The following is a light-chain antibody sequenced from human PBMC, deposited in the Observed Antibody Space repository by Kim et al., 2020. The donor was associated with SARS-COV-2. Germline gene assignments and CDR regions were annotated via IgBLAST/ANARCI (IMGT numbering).Light chain of an antibody. CDR2: DVN. CDR3: SSYTRSTTSYV. CDR1: SSDVGAYKY. Sequence: QSFTISCTGPSSDVGAYKYVSWYQQHPGKAPKLIIYDVNDRPSGVSNRFSGSKSGNTASLTISGLQAEDEADYYCSSYTRSTTSYVFGTGTKVTVL. J-gene: IGLJ1*01. V-gene: IGLV2-14*03.